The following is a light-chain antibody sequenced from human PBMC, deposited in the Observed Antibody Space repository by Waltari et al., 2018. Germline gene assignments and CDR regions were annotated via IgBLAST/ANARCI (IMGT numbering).Light chain of an antibody. J-gene: IGKJ4*01. CDR1: QSVSNS. CDR3: QQRNIWPLT. Sequence: EVVLTQSPATLSLSPGEGATLSCRASQSVSNSLAWYQQKPGQPPRLLFYDTSNRASGIPARFSGRGSGTDFTLSITSLEPEDFAVYYCQQRNIWPLTFGGGTKVEIK. V-gene: IGKV3-11*01. CDR2: DTS.